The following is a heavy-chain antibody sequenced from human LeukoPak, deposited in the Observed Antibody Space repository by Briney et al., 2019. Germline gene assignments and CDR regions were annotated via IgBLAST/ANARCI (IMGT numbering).Heavy chain of an antibody. J-gene: IGHJ6*02. Sequence: SETLSLTCTVSGGSISSYYWSWIRQPPGKGLEWIGYIYYSGSTNYDPSLKSRVTISVDTSKNQFSLKLSSVTAADTAVYYCARSAEALNYYYGMDVWGQGTTVTVSS. CDR3: ARSAEALNYYYGMDV. CDR1: GGSISSYY. CDR2: IYYSGST. V-gene: IGHV4-59*08.